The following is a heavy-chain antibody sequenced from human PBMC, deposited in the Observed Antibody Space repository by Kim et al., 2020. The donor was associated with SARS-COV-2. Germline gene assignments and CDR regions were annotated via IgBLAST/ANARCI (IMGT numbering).Heavy chain of an antibody. D-gene: IGHD2-21*01. J-gene: IGHJ4*02. Sequence: KTDGGATDSAAPVKGRFPISRDDSKNTLYLQMDSLKTDDTAVYYCTTEGTYWGQGTLVTVSS. V-gene: IGHV3-15*01. CDR3: TTEGTY. CDR2: KTDGGAT.